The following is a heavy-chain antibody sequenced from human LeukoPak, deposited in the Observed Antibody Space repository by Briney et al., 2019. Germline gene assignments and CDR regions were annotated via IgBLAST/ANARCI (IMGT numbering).Heavy chain of an antibody. V-gene: IGHV3-21*01. D-gene: IGHD5-18*01. CDR2: ISSSSSYI. CDR3: ARDSDTAMVTDYYYYMDV. J-gene: IGHJ6*03. Sequence: GGSLRLSCAASGFTFSSYSMNWVRQAPGKGLEWVSSISSSSSYIYYADPVKGRFTISRDNAKNSLYLQMNSLRAEDTAVYYCARDSDTAMVTDYYYYMDVWGKGTTVTVSS. CDR1: GFTFSSYS.